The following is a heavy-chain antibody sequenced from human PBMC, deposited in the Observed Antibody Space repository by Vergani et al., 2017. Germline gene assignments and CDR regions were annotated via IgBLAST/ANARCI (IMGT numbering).Heavy chain of an antibody. Sequence: QVQLQESGPGLVKPSETLSLTCTVSGGSISSYYWSWIRQPAGKGLEWIGRIYTSGSTNYNPSLKSRVTMSVDTSKNQFSLKLSSVTAADTAVYYCAGEMVSGWYEGGAFDIWGQGTMVTVSS. CDR1: GGSISSYY. D-gene: IGHD6-19*01. J-gene: IGHJ3*02. V-gene: IGHV4-4*07. CDR3: AGEMVSGWYEGGAFDI. CDR2: IYTSGST.